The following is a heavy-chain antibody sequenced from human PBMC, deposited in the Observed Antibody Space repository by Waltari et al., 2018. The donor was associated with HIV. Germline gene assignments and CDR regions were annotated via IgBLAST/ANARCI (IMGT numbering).Heavy chain of an antibody. J-gene: IGHJ5*02. CDR1: GGSISNYF. V-gene: IGHV4-59*01. D-gene: IGHD2-15*01. CDR3: ARGRGGGGSSGNWFDP. Sequence: QVQLQESGPGQMKPSETLSLTCTVYGGSISNYFWSWIRHPPGKGLEWLGYIYYSGSTNYNPSLKSRVTISVDTSKSQFSLKLSSVTAADTAVYYCARGRGGGGSSGNWFDPWGQGTLVTVSS. CDR2: IYYSGST.